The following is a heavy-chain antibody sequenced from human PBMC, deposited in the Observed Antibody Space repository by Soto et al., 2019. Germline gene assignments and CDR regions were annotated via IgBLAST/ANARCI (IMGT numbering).Heavy chain of an antibody. Sequence: TGGSLRLSCAASGFTFSSYGMHWVRQAPGKGLEWVAVIWYDGSNKYYADSVKGRFTISRDNSKNTLYLQMNSLRAEDTAVYYCARPAQQQLALIDYWGQGXLVTVSS. J-gene: IGHJ4*02. CDR2: IWYDGSNK. CDR1: GFTFSSYG. V-gene: IGHV3-33*01. CDR3: ARPAQQQLALIDY. D-gene: IGHD6-13*01.